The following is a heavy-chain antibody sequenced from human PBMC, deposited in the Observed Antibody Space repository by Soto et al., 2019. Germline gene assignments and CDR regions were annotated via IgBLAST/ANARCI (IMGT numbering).Heavy chain of an antibody. CDR2: IYHSGGT. Sequence: QLQLQESGSGLVQPSQTLSLTCAVSGGSISSDAYSWSWIRQPPGKGLEWIGYIYHSGGTYYNPSLKSRITISVDRSTYQFSLKMSSVTAAATAVYHRAREAEWGWWFDPWGQGTLVTVSS. J-gene: IGHJ5*02. CDR3: AREAEWGWWFDP. D-gene: IGHD2-15*01. V-gene: IGHV4-30-2*01. CDR1: GGSISSDAYS.